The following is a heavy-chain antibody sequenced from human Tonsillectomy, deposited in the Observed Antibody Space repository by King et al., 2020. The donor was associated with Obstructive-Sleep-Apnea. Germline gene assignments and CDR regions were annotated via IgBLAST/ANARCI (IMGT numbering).Heavy chain of an antibody. CDR1: GFSLSTSGMC. V-gene: IGHV2-70*11. CDR3: ALIQVDSNYAYYYGMDV. CDR2: IDWDDDK. D-gene: IGHD4-11*01. Sequence: VTLKESGPALVKPTQTLTLTSTFSGFSLSTSGMCVSWIRQPPGKALEWLARIDWDDDKYYNTSLKTRLTISKDNSKNQVVLTMTNMDPVDAATYYCALIQVDSNYAYYYGMDVWGQGTTVTVSS. J-gene: IGHJ6*02.